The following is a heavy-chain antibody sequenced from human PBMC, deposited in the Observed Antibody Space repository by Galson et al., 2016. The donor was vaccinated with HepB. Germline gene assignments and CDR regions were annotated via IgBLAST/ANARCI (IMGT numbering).Heavy chain of an antibody. Sequence: SLRLSCAASGFTFSDYWMAWVRQAPGKGLESVANIKPAGSEKYYVDSVEGRFTISRDNAKNLLYLQMNSLRAEDAAVYYCARDSEWWDWGQGTLVTVSS. CDR2: IKPAGSEK. CDR3: ARDSEWWD. CDR1: GFTFSDYW. D-gene: IGHD2-15*01. V-gene: IGHV3-7*01. J-gene: IGHJ4*02.